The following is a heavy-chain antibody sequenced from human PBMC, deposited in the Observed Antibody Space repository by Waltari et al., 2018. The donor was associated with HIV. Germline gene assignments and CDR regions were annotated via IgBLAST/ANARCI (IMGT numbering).Heavy chain of an antibody. CDR1: AGSVSRYY. Sequence: QVHLQESGPGLVQPWETLSLPCTISAGSVSRYYWRCIPQPPGQGLEWIGYIYHSGIINYNPSLKSRVTISVDTSKNQFSLKLTSVTAADTAVYYCARDCKALYSGNPCEAFDIWGQGTMVTVSS. V-gene: IGHV4-59*02. CDR2: IYHSGII. D-gene: IGHD1-26*01. CDR3: ARDCKALYSGNPCEAFDI. J-gene: IGHJ3*02.